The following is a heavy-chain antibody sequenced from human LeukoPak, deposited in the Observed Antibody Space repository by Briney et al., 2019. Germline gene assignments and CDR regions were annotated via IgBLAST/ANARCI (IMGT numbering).Heavy chain of an antibody. D-gene: IGHD2-15*01. CDR2: ISWNSGSI. CDR3: AKAIGAAPNYYYGMDV. Sequence: GRSLRLSCAASGFTFDDYAMYWVRQAPGKGLEWVSGISWNSGSIGYADSVKGRFTISRDNAKNSLYLQMNSLRAEDTALYYCAKAIGAAPNYYYGMDVWGQGTTVTVSS. J-gene: IGHJ6*02. CDR1: GFTFDDYA. V-gene: IGHV3-9*01.